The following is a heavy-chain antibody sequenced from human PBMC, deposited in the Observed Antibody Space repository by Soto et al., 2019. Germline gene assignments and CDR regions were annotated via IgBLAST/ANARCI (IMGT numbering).Heavy chain of an antibody. J-gene: IGHJ5*02. V-gene: IGHV4-30-4*01. Sequence: SETLSLTCTVSGGSISSGDYYWSWIRQPPGKGLEWIGYIYYSGSTYYNPSLKSRVTISVDTSKNQFSLKLSSVTAADTAVYYCARDRDYYGSGSHIQNWLDPWGQGTLVTVSS. CDR3: ARDRDYYGSGSHIQNWLDP. D-gene: IGHD3-10*01. CDR2: IYYSGST. CDR1: GGSISSGDYY.